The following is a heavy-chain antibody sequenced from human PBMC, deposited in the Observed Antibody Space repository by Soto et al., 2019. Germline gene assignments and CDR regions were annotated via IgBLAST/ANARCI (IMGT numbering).Heavy chain of an antibody. J-gene: IGHJ6*02. V-gene: IGHV3-33*01. CDR1: GFIFSSYA. CDR3: ARGAPYDILTGSLVYYYGMDV. Sequence: QVQLVESGGGVVQPGRSLRLSCAASGFIFSSYAMHWVRQPPGKGLEWVAVIWYDGGNENYADSVKGRFTISRDNSKHTVNLRMNGLRGEDTAVYYCARGAPYDILTGSLVYYYGMDVWGQGRTVTVSS. D-gene: IGHD3-9*01. CDR2: IWYDGGNE.